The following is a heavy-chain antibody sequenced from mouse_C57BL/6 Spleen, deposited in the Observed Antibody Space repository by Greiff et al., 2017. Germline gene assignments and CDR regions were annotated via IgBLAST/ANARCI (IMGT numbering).Heavy chain of an antibody. Sequence: EVQLQQSGAELVKPGASVKLSCTASGFNIKDYYLHWVKQRTEQGLEWIGRIDPEDGEPKYAPKFQGKATITADTSSNTAYLQLSSLTSEDTAVYYCARAYYYGSSHWYFEGWGTGTTVTVSS. D-gene: IGHD1-1*01. V-gene: IGHV14-2*01. CDR1: GFNIKDYY. CDR3: ARAYYYGSSHWYFEG. CDR2: IDPEDGEP. J-gene: IGHJ1*03.